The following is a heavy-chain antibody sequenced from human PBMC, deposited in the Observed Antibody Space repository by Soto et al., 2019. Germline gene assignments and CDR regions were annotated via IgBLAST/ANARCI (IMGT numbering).Heavy chain of an antibody. Sequence: QVQLVQSGAEVKKPGASVKVSCKASGYTFTSYGISWVRQAPGQGLEWMGWISAYNGNTNYAQKVKGRVTMTTDTSTSTAYMELRSLKSDDTAVYYCARPLPYYYGWGKGWFDPWGQGTLVTVSS. CDR1: GYTFTSYG. V-gene: IGHV1-18*01. J-gene: IGHJ5*02. CDR2: ISAYNGNT. D-gene: IGHD3-10*01. CDR3: ARPLPYYYGWGKGWFDP.